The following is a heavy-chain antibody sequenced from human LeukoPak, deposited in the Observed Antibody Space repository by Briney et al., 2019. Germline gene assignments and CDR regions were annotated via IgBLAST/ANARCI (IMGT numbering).Heavy chain of an antibody. CDR2: INHSGST. Sequence: SETLSLTCAVYGGSLSGYYWSWIRQPPGKGLEWIGEINHSGSTNYNPSLKSRVTISVDTSKNQFSLKLSSVAAADTAVYYCARVCEYSSSWGNAFDIWGQGTMVTVSS. D-gene: IGHD6-13*01. V-gene: IGHV4-34*01. CDR1: GGSLSGYY. CDR3: ARVCEYSSSWGNAFDI. J-gene: IGHJ3*02.